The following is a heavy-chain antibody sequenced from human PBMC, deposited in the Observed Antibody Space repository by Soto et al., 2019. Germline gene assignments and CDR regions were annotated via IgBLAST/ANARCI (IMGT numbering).Heavy chain of an antibody. V-gene: IGHV4-59*01. D-gene: IGHD3-10*01. CDR2: ISSSGST. CDR1: GGSITGYY. J-gene: IGHJ4*02. Sequence: QVQLQESGPGLVKPSETLSLTCTVSGGSITGYYWIWIRQPPGKGLEWIGYISSSGSTNYNPSLKRRVTISVDTSKNQFSLKLNSVTAADTAVYYCARDGSGRPATYWGQGTLVTVSS. CDR3: ARDGSGRPATY.